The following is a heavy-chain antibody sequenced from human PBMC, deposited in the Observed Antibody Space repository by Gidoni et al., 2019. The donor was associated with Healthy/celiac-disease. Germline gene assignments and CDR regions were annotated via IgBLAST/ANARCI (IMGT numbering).Heavy chain of an antibody. CDR3: ARIKSRWFPEIHYYGMDV. D-gene: IGHD2-15*01. V-gene: IGHV2-70*01. J-gene: IGHJ6*02. Sequence: QVTLRESGPALVKPTQTLTLTCTFSGFSLSTSGMCVSWIRQPPGKALEWLALIDWDDDKYYSTSLKTRLTISKDTSKNQVVLTMTNTDPVDTATYYCARIKSRWFPEIHYYGMDVWGQGTTVTVSS. CDR1: GFSLSTSGMC. CDR2: IDWDDDK.